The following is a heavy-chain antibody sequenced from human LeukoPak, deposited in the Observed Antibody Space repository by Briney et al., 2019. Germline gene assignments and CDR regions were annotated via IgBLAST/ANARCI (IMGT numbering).Heavy chain of an antibody. D-gene: IGHD3-22*01. CDR2: INHSGSS. J-gene: IGHJ6*03. V-gene: IGHV4-34*01. CDR1: GESFSDYY. Sequence: PSETLSLTCAVYGESFSDYYWSWIRQPPGKGLEWIGEINHSGSSNYNPSPQSRVTMSVDTSKKQLSLKVTSVTAADTAVYYCARSRYYDSSGSYSVFDYYFYMDVWGKGTTVTVSS. CDR3: ARSRYYDSSGSYSVFDYYFYMDV.